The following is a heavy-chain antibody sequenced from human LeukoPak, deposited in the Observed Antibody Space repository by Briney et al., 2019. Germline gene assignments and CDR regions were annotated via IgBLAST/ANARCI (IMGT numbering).Heavy chain of an antibody. CDR1: GYTVTNYF. Sequence: GASVKVSCKASGYTVTNYFIHWVRQAPGQGLEWLGILNPSGGSTSYAQKFQGRVTMTRDTSTSTVYMELSSLRSEDTAVYYCATTDSGYYSRLYWGQGTLVTVSP. CDR3: ATTDSGYYSRLY. CDR2: LNPSGGST. J-gene: IGHJ4*02. V-gene: IGHV1-46*01. D-gene: IGHD3-22*01.